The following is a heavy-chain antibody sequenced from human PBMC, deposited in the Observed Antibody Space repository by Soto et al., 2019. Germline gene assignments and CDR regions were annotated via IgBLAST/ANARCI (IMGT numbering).Heavy chain of an antibody. CDR1: GYSFTSYW. CDR2: IYPGDSDT. J-gene: IGHJ6*02. Sequence: PGESLKISCKGSGYSFTSYWIGWVRQMPGKGLEWMGIIYPGDSDTRYSPSFQGQVTISADKSISTAYLQWSSLKASDTAMYYCARHVTVVVPAARPTYYYYGMDVWGQGTTVTVSS. D-gene: IGHD2-2*02. CDR3: ARHVTVVVPAARPTYYYYGMDV. V-gene: IGHV5-51*01.